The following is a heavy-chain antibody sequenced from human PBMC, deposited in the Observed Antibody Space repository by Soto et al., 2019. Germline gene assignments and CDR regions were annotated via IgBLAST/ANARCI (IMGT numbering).Heavy chain of an antibody. D-gene: IGHD3-10*01. CDR3: ARDRASLWCGESIYGMDV. Sequence: SVKVSCKASGYTFTGYYMHWVRQAPGQGLEWMGWINPNSGGTNYAQKFQGRVTMTRDTSISTAYMELSRLRSDDTAVYYCARDRASLWCGESIYGMDVWGQGTTVT. J-gene: IGHJ6*02. V-gene: IGHV1-2*02. CDR1: GYTFTGYY. CDR2: INPNSGGT.